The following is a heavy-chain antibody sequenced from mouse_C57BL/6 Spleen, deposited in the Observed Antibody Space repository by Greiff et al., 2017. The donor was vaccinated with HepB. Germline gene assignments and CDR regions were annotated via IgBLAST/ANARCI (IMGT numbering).Heavy chain of an antibody. V-gene: IGHV1-15*01. CDR2: IDPETGGT. CDR3: TRGELRFPYALDY. Sequence: QVQLQQSGAELVRPGASVTLSCKASGYTFTDYEMHWVKQTPGHGLEWIGAIDPETGGTAYNQKFKGKAILTVDKSSSTAYMKLRSLTSEDSAVEYCTRGELRFPYALDYWGQGTSVTVSS. J-gene: IGHJ4*01. CDR1: GYTFTDYE. D-gene: IGHD1-1*01.